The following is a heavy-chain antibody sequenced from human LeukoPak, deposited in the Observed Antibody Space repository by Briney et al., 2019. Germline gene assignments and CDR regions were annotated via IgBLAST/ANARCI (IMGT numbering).Heavy chain of an antibody. CDR3: AKARDGYSEDY. CDR1: GFTFTKAW. CDR2: ISGSGDNT. Sequence: GGSLRLSCAASGFTFTKAWMSWARQAPGKGLEWVSGISGSGDNTYYGDSVKGRFTISRDNSNNTLYFQMNSLRAEDTAVYYCAKARDGYSEDYWGQGTLVTVSS. V-gene: IGHV3-23*01. J-gene: IGHJ4*02. D-gene: IGHD5-24*01.